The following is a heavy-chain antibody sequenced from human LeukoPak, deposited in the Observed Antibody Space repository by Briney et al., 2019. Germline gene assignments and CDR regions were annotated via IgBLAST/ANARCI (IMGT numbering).Heavy chain of an antibody. CDR2: ISSSSSYI. V-gene: IGHV3-21*01. Sequence: GGSLRLSCAASGFTFSSYSMNWVRQAPGKGLEWVSSISSSSSYIYYADSVEGRFTVSRDNTKNSLYLQMNSLRAEDTAVYYCVRACGGDCYLGDYWGQGTLVTVSS. D-gene: IGHD2-21*02. CDR1: GFTFSSYS. CDR3: VRACGGDCYLGDY. J-gene: IGHJ4*02.